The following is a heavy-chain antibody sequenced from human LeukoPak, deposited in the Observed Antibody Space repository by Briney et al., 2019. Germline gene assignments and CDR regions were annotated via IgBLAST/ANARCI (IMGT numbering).Heavy chain of an antibody. CDR1: GYTFTSYY. CDR3: ARGAPVLRYFDWLPNVRMDV. J-gene: IGHJ6*02. V-gene: IGHV1-46*01. CDR2: INPSGGST. Sequence: GASVKVSCKASGYTFTSYYMHWVRQAPGQGLEWMGIINPSGGSTSYAQKFQGRVTMTRDMSTSTVYMELSSLRSEDTAVYYCARGAPVLRYFDWLPNVRMDVWGQGTTVTVSS. D-gene: IGHD3-9*01.